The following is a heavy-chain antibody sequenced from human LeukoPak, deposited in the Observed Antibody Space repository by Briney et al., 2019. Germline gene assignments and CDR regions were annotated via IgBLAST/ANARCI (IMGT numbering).Heavy chain of an antibody. CDR2: INHSGST. J-gene: IGHJ6*02. CDR3: ARGRRVRGVINYYYYYGMDV. CDR1: GGSLSGYY. D-gene: IGHD3-10*01. Sequence: PSETLSLTCAVYGGSLSGYYWSWIRQPPGKGLEWIGEINHSGSTNYNPSLKSRVTISVDTSKNQFSLKLSSVTAADTAVYYCARGRRVRGVINYYYYYGMDVWGQGTTVTVSS. V-gene: IGHV4-34*01.